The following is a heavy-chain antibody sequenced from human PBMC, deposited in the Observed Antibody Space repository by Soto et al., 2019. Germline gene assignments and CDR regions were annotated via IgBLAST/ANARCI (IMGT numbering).Heavy chain of an antibody. CDR3: ARQIPGYSSSWMNWFDP. J-gene: IGHJ5*02. CDR2: MFYSGST. D-gene: IGHD6-13*01. Sequence: PWGTLSLTCTVSGGSISSSSYYWGWIRQPQGQGLEEIGSMFYSGSTDYNRSHESRVTISVDTSNNQFTLKLSSVTAADTAVYYCARQIPGYSSSWMNWFDPWGQGTLVTVSS. CDR1: GGSISSSSYY. V-gene: IGHV4-39*01.